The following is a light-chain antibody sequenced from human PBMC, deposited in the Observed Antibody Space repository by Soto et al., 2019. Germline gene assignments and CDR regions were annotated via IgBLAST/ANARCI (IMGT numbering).Light chain of an antibody. CDR2: KAS. J-gene: IGKJ4*01. CDR3: QQYNTNTLT. Sequence: DIQMTQSPSTLSASVGDSVTITCRASHTINSYLAWYQLKAGKAPKLLIYKASSLESGVPSRFSARGSGTEFTLTISSLQPDDFATYYCQQYNTNTLTFGGGTKVEIK. V-gene: IGKV1-5*03. CDR1: HTINSY.